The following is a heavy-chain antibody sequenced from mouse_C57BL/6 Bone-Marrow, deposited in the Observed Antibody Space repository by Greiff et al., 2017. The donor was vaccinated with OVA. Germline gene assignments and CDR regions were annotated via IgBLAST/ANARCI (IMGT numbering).Heavy chain of an antibody. CDR2: ISSGGSYT. J-gene: IGHJ4*01. D-gene: IGHD1-1*01. CDR3: ARQSTTVVAYYYAMDY. CDR1: GFTFSSYG. Sequence: EVQLQQSGGDLVKPGGSLKLSCAASGFTFSSYGMSWVRQTPDKRLEWVATISSGGSYTYYPDSVKGRFTISRDNAKNTLYLQMSSLKSEDTAMYYCARQSTTVVAYYYAMDYWGQGTSVTVSS. V-gene: IGHV5-6*01.